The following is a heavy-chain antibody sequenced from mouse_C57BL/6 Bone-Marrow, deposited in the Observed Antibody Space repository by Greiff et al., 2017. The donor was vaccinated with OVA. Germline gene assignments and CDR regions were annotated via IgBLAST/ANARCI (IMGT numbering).Heavy chain of an antibody. V-gene: IGHV1-39*01. CDR1: GYSFTDYN. J-gene: IGHJ1*03. CDR3: AFCYGSSYRYFDV. CDR2: INPNYGTT. Sequence: EVQLQQSGPELVKPGASVKISCKASGYSFTDYNMNWVKQSNGKSLEWIGVINPNYGTTSYNQKFKGKATLTVDQSSSTADIQLNSLTSEDSAVYYCAFCYGSSYRYFDVWGTGTAVTVSS. D-gene: IGHD1-1*01.